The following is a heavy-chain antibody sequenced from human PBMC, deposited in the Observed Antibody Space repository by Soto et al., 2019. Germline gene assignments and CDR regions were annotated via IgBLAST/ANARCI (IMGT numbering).Heavy chain of an antibody. CDR1: GFTFSSYA. J-gene: IGHJ6*02. CDR2: ISYDGSNK. CDR3: AREDDYYYYYGMDV. Sequence: QVQLVESGGGVVQPGRSLRLSCAASGFTFSSYAMHWVRQAPGKGLEWVAVISYDGSNKYYADSVKGRFTISRDNSKNTLYLQMDSLRAEDTAVDYCAREDDYYYYYGMDVWGQGTTVTVSS. V-gene: IGHV3-30-3*01.